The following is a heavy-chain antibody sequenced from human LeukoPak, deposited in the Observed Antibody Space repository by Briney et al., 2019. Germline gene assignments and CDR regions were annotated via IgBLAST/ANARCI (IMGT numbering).Heavy chain of an antibody. D-gene: IGHD3-10*01. CDR2: ISSSSSYI. J-gene: IGHJ4*02. Sequence: GGSLRLSCAASGFTFSSYSMNWVHQAPGKGLEWVSSISSSSSYIYYADSVKGRFTISRDNAKNSLYLQMNSLRAEDTAVYYCANAEVERMVRGVINLRRFDYWGQGTLVTVSS. CDR3: ANAEVERMVRGVINLRRFDY. V-gene: IGHV3-21*01. CDR1: GFTFSSYS.